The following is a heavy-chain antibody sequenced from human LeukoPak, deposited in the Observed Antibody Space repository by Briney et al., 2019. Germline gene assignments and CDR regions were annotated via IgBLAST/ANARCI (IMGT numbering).Heavy chain of an antibody. CDR3: ARHADCRTISCSYFHNMDV. D-gene: IGHD2-15*01. Sequence: SETLSLACTVSGGSIISYYCSWIRQPPGKVQEWIGYIYDSGSANYNPSLKSRVAISVDASKKQFSLNLSSVTAADTAVYYCARHADCRTISCSYFHNMDVWGKGITVTVSS. CDR1: GGSIISYY. CDR2: IYDSGSA. V-gene: IGHV4-59*08. J-gene: IGHJ6*03.